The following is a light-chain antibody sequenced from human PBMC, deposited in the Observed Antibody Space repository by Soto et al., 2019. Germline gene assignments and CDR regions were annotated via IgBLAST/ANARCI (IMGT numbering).Light chain of an antibody. CDR1: QSVTTSH. V-gene: IGKV3-20*01. J-gene: IGKJ2*01. Sequence: EIVVTQTPGTLSLSPGERATLSCRASQSVTTSHLAWYQQKPGQAPRLLIYGASTRSTGIPERFSSSGFDTDFSLTIRRLDPEDFAMYYCLLYFSPDRYTFGPGTKVQTK. CDR2: GAS. CDR3: LLYFSPDRYT.